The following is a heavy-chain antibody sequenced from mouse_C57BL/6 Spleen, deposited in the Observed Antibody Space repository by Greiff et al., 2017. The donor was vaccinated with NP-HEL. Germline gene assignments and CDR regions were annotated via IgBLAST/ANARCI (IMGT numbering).Heavy chain of an antibody. CDR3: ARGSYGYDGPFDY. CDR2: IDPANGNT. CDR1: GFNIKNTY. Sequence: EVQLQESVAELVRPGASVKLSCTASGFNIKNTYMHWVKQRPEQGLEWIGRIDPANGNTKYAPKFQGKATITADPSSNTAYLQLSSLTSEDTAIYYCARGSYGYDGPFDYWGQGTTLTVSS. J-gene: IGHJ2*01. D-gene: IGHD2-2*01. V-gene: IGHV14-3*01.